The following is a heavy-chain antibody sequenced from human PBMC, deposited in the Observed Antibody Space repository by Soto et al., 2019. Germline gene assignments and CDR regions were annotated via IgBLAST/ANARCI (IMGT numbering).Heavy chain of an antibody. CDR2: ISHDGTNR. D-gene: IGHD3-3*01. V-gene: IGHV3-30-3*01. CDR1: ELAFNIYA. J-gene: IGHJ4*02. Sequence: PGWNPRLSCAASELAFNIYAIHWVRQAPGKGLEWVAVISHDGTNRYYTDSVRGRFTISRDNSKNTVYLEMDSLRADDTAVYYCARCSGVPTAEFDYWGQGSLVTGSS. CDR3: ARCSGVPTAEFDY.